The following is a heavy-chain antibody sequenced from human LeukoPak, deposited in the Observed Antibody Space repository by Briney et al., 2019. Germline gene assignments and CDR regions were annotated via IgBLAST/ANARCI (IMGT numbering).Heavy chain of an antibody. V-gene: IGHV3-7*05. Sequence: PGGSLRFSCAASGFTFSSSWMNWVRQAPGKGLEWVANIKPDGSEKFYVDSVKGRFTISRDNAKNSLYLQMNSLRAEDTAVYYCAFYGHWGQGTLVTVSS. J-gene: IGHJ4*02. CDR1: GFTFSSSW. CDR2: IKPDGSEK. D-gene: IGHD3-16*01. CDR3: AFYGH.